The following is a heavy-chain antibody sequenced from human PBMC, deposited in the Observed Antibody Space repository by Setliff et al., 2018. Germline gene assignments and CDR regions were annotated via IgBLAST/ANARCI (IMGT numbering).Heavy chain of an antibody. J-gene: IGHJ6*02. Sequence: GSLRLSCAASGFTFSSYWMSWVRQAPGKGLEWVANIKQDGSEKYYVDSVKGRFTISRDNAKNSLYLQMNSLRAEDTALYYCARDVSSRGGFLYYYYYGMDVWGQGTTVTVSS. D-gene: IGHD6-13*01. CDR2: IKQDGSEK. V-gene: IGHV3-7*03. CDR3: ARDVSSRGGFLYYYYYGMDV. CDR1: GFTFSSYW.